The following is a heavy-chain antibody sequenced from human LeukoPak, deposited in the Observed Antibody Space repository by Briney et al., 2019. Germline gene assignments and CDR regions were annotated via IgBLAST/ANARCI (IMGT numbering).Heavy chain of an antibody. J-gene: IGHJ5*02. D-gene: IGHD3-22*01. CDR3: ARVTTPNWFDP. V-gene: IGHV4-61*01. CDR2: IYYSGST. CDR1: GGSISSGSYY. Sequence: MPSQTLSLTCTVSGGSISSGSYYWSWIRQPPGKGLEWIGYIYYSGSTNYNPSLKSRVTISVDTSKNQFSLKLSSVTAADTAVYYCARVTTPNWFDPWGQGTLVTVSS.